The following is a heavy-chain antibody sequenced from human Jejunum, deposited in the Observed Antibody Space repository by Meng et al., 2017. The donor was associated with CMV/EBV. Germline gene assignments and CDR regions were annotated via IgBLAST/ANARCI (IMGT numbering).Heavy chain of an antibody. CDR2: IYTTGDT. CDR3: ARAGFCSSTSCQYSDAFDI. Sequence: YDMHWVRQGAGQGLEWVSAIYTTGDTFYADSVKGRFTISREDGKNSLYLQMNSLRGGDTAVYYCARAGFCSSTSCQYSDAFDIWGLGTRVTVSS. J-gene: IGHJ3*02. D-gene: IGHD2-2*01. V-gene: IGHV3-13*01. CDR1: YD.